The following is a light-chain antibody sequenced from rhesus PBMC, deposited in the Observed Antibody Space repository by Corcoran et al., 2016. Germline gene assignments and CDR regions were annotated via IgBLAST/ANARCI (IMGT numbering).Light chain of an antibody. Sequence: DIVMTQSPDSLAVSLGERVTINCKSTQSLLYSSNNKNYLAWYQQKPGKAPTLLISWASTRESGVPYRFSGSGSGTDFTLTISGLQSEDVAVYYCQQYYSTPVTFGQGTKVEIK. CDR3: QQYYSTPVT. V-gene: IGKV4-1*01. J-gene: IGKJ1*01. CDR1: QSLLYSSNNKNY. CDR2: WAS.